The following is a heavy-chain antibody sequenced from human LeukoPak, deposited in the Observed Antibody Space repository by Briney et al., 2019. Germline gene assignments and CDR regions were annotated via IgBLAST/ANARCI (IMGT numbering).Heavy chain of an antibody. Sequence: GGSLRLSCAASGFSFSSYAMSWVRQAPGKGLEWVSGISGSGGSTYYADSVKGRFTISRDNSKNSLYLQMNSLRAEDTAVYYCARGPEFGYWGQGTLVTVSS. CDR3: ARGPEFGY. CDR1: GFSFSSYA. D-gene: IGHD3-10*01. CDR2: ISGSGGST. J-gene: IGHJ4*02. V-gene: IGHV3-23*01.